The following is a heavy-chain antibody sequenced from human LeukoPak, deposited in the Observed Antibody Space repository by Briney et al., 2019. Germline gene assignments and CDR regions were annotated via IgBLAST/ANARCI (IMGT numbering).Heavy chain of an antibody. J-gene: IGHJ4*02. Sequence: SETLSLTCTVSGGSVYTSDYYWGWVRQPPGKGPEWIGDIFYTGKTNYSPSLKSRVSISIDTSKNQFSLKLTSVTAADTAVYYCARVFDSWGQGTLVTVSS. V-gene: IGHV4-39*07. CDR1: GGSVYTSDYY. CDR3: ARVFDS. CDR2: IFYTGKT.